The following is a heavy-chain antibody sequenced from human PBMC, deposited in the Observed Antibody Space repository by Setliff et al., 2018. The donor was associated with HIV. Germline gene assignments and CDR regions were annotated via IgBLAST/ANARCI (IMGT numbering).Heavy chain of an antibody. CDR2: IYYSGNT. D-gene: IGHD3-10*01. V-gene: IGHV4-34*11. CDR1: GGSFSGYY. Sequence: LSLTCAVYGGSFSGYYWGWIRQPPGKGLEWIGSIYYSGNTYFSPSLKSRITISVDTSKNQFSLNLRSVTAADTAVYYCVREGVRRGLGSGSFRYRAYYFDQWGQGTLVTVSS. CDR3: VREGVRRGLGSGSFRYRAYYFDQ. J-gene: IGHJ4*02.